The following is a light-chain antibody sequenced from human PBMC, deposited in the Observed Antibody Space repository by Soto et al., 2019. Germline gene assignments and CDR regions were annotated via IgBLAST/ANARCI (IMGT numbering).Light chain of an antibody. CDR3: SSYTGSSTLYV. Sequence: QSVLTQPASVSGSPGQSITISCTGTSSGVGGYNYASWYQQHPGKAPKLMIYDVSNRPSGVSNRFSGSKSGNTASLTISGLQAEDEADYYCSSYTGSSTLYVFGTGTKVTVL. CDR1: SSGVGGYNY. V-gene: IGLV2-14*01. J-gene: IGLJ1*01. CDR2: DVS.